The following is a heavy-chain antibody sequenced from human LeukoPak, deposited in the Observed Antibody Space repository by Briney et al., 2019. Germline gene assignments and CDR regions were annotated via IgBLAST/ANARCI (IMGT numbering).Heavy chain of an antibody. CDR3: ARGPNYDFWSGYWRGDNWFDP. V-gene: IGHV1-46*01. D-gene: IGHD3-3*01. CDR1: GYTFTSYY. J-gene: IGHJ5*02. Sequence: ASVKVSCKASGYTFTSYYMHWVRQAPGQGLEWMGIINRSGGSTSYAQKFQGRVTMTRDTSTSTVYMELSSLRSEDTAVYYCARGPNYDFWSGYWRGDNWFDPWGQGTLVTVSS. CDR2: INRSGGST.